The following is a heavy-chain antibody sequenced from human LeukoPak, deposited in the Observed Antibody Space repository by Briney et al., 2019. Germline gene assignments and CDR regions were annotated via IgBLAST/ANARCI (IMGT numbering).Heavy chain of an antibody. CDR3: AKDPTKAVGFSHIDY. CDR2: ITGSGGGT. Sequence: GGSLRLSCAASGFTFTSYAMSWVRQAPGKGLEWVSTITGSGGGTYYADSVKGRFIISRDNSKTTLYLQMNSLRVEDTAVHYCAKDPTKAVGFSHIDYWGPGTLVTVSS. J-gene: IGHJ4*02. CDR1: GFTFTSYA. D-gene: IGHD5-12*01. V-gene: IGHV3-23*01.